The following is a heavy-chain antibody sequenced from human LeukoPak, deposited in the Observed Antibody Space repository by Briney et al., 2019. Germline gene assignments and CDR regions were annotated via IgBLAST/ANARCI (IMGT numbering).Heavy chain of an antibody. V-gene: IGHV3-23*01. CDR1: GFTFSSYA. J-gene: IGHJ4*02. D-gene: IGHD2-15*01. Sequence: GGSLRLSYAASGFTFSSYAMSWVRQAPGKGLEWVSAISGSGGSTYYADSVKGRFTISRDNSKNTLYLQMNSLRAEDTAVYYCAKVYSGVRTPPHYFDYWGQGTLVTVSS. CDR2: ISGSGGST. CDR3: AKVYSGVRTPPHYFDY.